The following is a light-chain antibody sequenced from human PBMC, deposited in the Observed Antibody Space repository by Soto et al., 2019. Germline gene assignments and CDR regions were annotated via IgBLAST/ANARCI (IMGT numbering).Light chain of an antibody. CDR3: QQLNSYPIT. J-gene: IGKJ5*01. Sequence: DIPLTQSPSFLSASVGDRVTITCRASQDISSYLVWYQQEPGKAPKVLIYAASTLQSGVPSRFSGSGSGTEFTLTISSLQPEDFATYHCQQLNSYPITFGQGTRLEIK. CDR2: AAS. CDR1: QDISSY. V-gene: IGKV1-9*01.